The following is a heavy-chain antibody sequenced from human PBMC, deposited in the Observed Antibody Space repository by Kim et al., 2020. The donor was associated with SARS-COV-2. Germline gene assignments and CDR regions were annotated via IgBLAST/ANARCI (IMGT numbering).Heavy chain of an antibody. J-gene: IGHJ6*03. Sequence: GGSLRLSCADSGFTFDDYAMHWVRQAPGKGLEWVSLISGDGGSTYYADSVKGRFTISRDNSKNSLYLQMNSLRTEDTALYYCAKDSRSPVYDFWSGYYRDYYYMDVWGKGTTVTVSS. D-gene: IGHD3-3*01. V-gene: IGHV3-43*02. CDR1: GFTFDDYA. CDR2: ISGDGGST. CDR3: AKDSRSPVYDFWSGYYRDYYYMDV.